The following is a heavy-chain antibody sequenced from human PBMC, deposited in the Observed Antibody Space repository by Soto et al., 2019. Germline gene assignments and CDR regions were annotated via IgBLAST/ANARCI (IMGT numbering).Heavy chain of an antibody. CDR1: GGSITTDNYF. J-gene: IGHJ3*02. Sequence: QVQLQESGPELVKPSQTLSLTCTVSGGSITTDNYFWSWIRQPPGKGLEWIGYIYYSGNTYYNPSLKSRVPMSVDMSKNQFSLKLSSVTAADTAVYYCAREVIVEAAPDAFDIWGQGTMVTVSS. CDR2: IYYSGNT. V-gene: IGHV4-30-4*01. D-gene: IGHD1-26*01. CDR3: AREVIVEAAPDAFDI.